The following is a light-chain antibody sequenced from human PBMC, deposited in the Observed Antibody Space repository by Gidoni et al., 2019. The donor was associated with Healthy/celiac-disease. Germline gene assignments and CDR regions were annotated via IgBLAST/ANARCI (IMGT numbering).Light chain of an antibody. CDR3: QSYDSSLSGWV. CDR2: GNS. J-gene: IGLJ3*02. CDR1: SSNIGADYD. V-gene: IGLV1-40*01. Sequence: SAPTPPPSVSAAPGKSVTISCTGSSSNIGADYDVHWHQQLPGTAPKLPIYGNSNRPSGVPNRFSGSKSGTSASLAISGLQAEDEADYYCQSYDSSLSGWVFGGGTKLTVL.